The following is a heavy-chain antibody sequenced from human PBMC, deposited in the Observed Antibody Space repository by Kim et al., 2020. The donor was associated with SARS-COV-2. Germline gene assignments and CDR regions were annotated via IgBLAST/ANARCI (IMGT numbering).Heavy chain of an antibody. D-gene: IGHD2-2*01. V-gene: IGHV1-18*01. J-gene: IGHJ6*02. CDR3: ASGVIVVPAAIVSTDYYYYGMDV. CDR1: GYTFTSYG. Sequence: ASVKVSCKASGYTFTSYGISWVRQAPGQGLEWMGWISAYNGNTNYAQKLQGRVTMTTDTSTSTAYMELRSLRSDDTAVYYCASGVIVVPAAIVSTDYYYYGMDVWGQGTTVTVSS. CDR2: ISAYNGNT.